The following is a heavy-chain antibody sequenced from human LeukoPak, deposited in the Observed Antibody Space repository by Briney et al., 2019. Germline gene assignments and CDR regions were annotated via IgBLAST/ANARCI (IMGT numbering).Heavy chain of an antibody. D-gene: IGHD1-26*01. CDR2: IYYSGST. Sequence: KPSETLSLTCTVSGGSISSSSYYWGWIRQPPGKGLEWIGSIYYSGSTNYNPSLKSRVTISVDTSKNQFSLKLSSVTAADTAVYYCARHGSSGSGSYYEYFQHWGQGTLVTASS. CDR3: ARHGSSGSGSYYEYFQH. CDR1: GGSISSSSYY. J-gene: IGHJ1*01. V-gene: IGHV4-39*01.